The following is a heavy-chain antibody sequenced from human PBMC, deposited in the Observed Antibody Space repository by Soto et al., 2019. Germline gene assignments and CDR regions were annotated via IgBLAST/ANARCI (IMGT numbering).Heavy chain of an antibody. Sequence: HRXASLLLSCAASGFTFSSYAMSGVRQAPGKGLEWVSTLNDGGYNTYYADSVKGRFTSSRDNSKNTVYLRMNSLRAEDTAVYYCARTWNNYYYYGMDVWGQGTTVTVSS. CDR3: ARTWNNYYYYGMDV. CDR1: GFTFSSYA. CDR2: LNDGGYNT. D-gene: IGHD1-1*01. J-gene: IGHJ6*02. V-gene: IGHV3-23*01.